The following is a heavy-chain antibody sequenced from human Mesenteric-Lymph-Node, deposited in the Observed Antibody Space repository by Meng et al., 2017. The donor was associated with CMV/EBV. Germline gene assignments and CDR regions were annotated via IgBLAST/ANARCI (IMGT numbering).Heavy chain of an antibody. J-gene: IGHJ6*02. D-gene: IGHD2-2*01. Sequence: GESLKISCAASGFIFRGYSMNWVRQAPGKELEWVSSINSGSDYIYYGDSVRGRFTISRDNARNSLYLQMTSLRAEDTAVYYCARGRVYQLPGINSYFYSLDVWGQGTTVTVSS. V-gene: IGHV3-21*01. CDR2: INSGSDYI. CDR3: ARGRVYQLPGINSYFYSLDV. CDR1: GFIFRGYS.